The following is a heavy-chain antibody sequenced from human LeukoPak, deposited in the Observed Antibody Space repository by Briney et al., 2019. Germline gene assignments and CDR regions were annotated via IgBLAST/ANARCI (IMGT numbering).Heavy chain of an antibody. CDR1: GFTFSSYG. J-gene: IGHJ3*02. D-gene: IGHD2-15*01. Sequence: PGGSLRLSCAASGFTFSSYGMPWVRQAPGKGLEWVAVIWYDGSNKYYADSVKGRFTISRDNSKNTLYLQMNSLRAEDTAVYYCARVGYARAFDIWGQGTMVTVSS. CDR3: ARVGYARAFDI. V-gene: IGHV3-33*01. CDR2: IWYDGSNK.